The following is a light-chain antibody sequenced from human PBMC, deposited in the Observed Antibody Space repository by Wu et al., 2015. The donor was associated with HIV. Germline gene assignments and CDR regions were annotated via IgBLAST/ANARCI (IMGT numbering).Light chain of an antibody. CDR1: QSVTSS. J-gene: IGKJ1*01. V-gene: IGKV3-15*01. CDR3: QHYDNWQT. CDR2: GAS. Sequence: EIVLTQSPGTLSLSPGERATLSCRASQSVTSSYLTWYQQKPGQAPRLLIYGASTRATDIPARFSGSGSGTEFTLTISSMQSEDFAVYYCQHYDNWQTFGQGTRVEVK.